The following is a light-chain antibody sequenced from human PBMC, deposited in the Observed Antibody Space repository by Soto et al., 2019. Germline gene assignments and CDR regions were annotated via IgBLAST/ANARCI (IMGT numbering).Light chain of an antibody. J-gene: IGKJ5*01. V-gene: IGKV3-15*01. CDR2: YAS. Sequence: EIMMTQSPATLSVSPGERATLSCRASQSVRNNLAWYQQKPGQVPRLLIYYASTRATGIPARFSGSGSGTEFTLTISSLQSVDFALYYCQQYNNWPPITFGQGTRLEIK. CDR1: QSVRNN. CDR3: QQYNNWPPIT.